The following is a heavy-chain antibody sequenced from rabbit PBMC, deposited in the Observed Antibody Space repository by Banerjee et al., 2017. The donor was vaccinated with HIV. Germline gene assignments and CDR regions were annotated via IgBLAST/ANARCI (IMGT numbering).Heavy chain of an antibody. J-gene: IGHJ4*01. CDR1: GFSLSNNYV. D-gene: IGHD4-1*01. CDR2: ISTGSGST. V-gene: IGHV1S40*01. Sequence: QSLEESGGGLVKPGASLTLTCTASGFSLSNNYVMCWVRQAPGKGPEWIGCISTGSGSTWYASWVNGRFTLSKTSSTTVTLQMTSLTAADTATYFCARGASGSDWGYGLWGPGTLVTVS. CDR3: ARGASGSDWGYGL.